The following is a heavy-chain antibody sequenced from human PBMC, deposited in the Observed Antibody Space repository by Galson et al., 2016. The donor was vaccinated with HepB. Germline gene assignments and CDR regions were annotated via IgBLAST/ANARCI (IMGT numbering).Heavy chain of an antibody. CDR1: GFTFSNYD. V-gene: IGHV3-13*01. CDR2: YVVAGNT. J-gene: IGHJ4*02. CDR3: VTGFGGSGSY. Sequence: SLRLSCAASGFTFSNYDMHWVRQSMGKGLEWVSGYVVAGNTYYADSVKGRFTISRDNSKNTLYLQMSSLTAEDTAVYYCVTGFGGSGSYWGQGTLVTVSS. D-gene: IGHD3-10*01.